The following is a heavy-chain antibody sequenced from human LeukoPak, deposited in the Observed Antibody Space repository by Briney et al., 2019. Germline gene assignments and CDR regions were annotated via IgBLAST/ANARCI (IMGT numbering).Heavy chain of an antibody. V-gene: IGHV3-7*01. Sequence: GGSLRLSCAASGFTFSSYWMSWVRQAPGKGLEWVADIKQDGSEKYYVDSVKCPFTISRDNAKISLYLQMNSLRAEDTAVYYCARNGRAVAGHYFDYWGQGTLVTVSS. CDR1: GFTFSSYW. CDR3: ARNGRAVAGHYFDY. CDR2: IKQDGSEK. J-gene: IGHJ4*02. D-gene: IGHD6-19*01.